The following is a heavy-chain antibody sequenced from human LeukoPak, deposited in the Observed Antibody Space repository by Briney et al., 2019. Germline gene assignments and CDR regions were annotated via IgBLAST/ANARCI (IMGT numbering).Heavy chain of an antibody. Sequence: SETLSLTCTVSGGSISSYYWSWIRHPARKRLEWIGYIYYSGSTNYNPSLKSRVTISVDTSKNQFSLKLSSVTAADTAVYYCARRYSSSWYSYFDYWGQGTLVTVSS. V-gene: IGHV4-59*08. CDR2: IYYSGST. CDR3: ARRYSSSWYSYFDY. D-gene: IGHD6-13*01. CDR1: GGSISSYY. J-gene: IGHJ4*02.